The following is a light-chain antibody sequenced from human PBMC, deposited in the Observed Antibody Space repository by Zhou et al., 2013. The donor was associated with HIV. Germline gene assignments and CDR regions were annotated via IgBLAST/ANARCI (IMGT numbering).Light chain of an antibody. Sequence: EIVLTQSPGTLSLSPGERATLSCRASQSVGSNLAWYQQKPGQAPRLLIYGASSRATGIPDRFSGSGSGRDFTLTISRLEPEDFAVYYCQQYGSSPTTFGRRDQGGDQT. V-gene: IGKV3-20*01. CDR1: QSVGSN. CDR2: GAS. J-gene: IGKJ4*01. CDR3: QQYGSSPTT.